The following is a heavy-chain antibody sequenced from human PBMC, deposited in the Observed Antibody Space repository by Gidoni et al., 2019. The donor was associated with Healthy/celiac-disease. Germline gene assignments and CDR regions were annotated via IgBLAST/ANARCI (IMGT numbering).Heavy chain of an antibody. Sequence: LQLQESGPGLVKPSETLSLTCTVSGGSISSSSYYWGWIRQPPGKGLEWIGSIYYSGSTYYNPSLKSRVTISVDTSKNQFSLKLSSVTAADTAVYYCARRRTVRDGSAFDIWGQGTMVTVSS. V-gene: IGHV4-39*01. D-gene: IGHD3-22*01. J-gene: IGHJ3*02. CDR3: ARRRTVRDGSAFDI. CDR2: IYYSGST. CDR1: GGSISSSSYY.